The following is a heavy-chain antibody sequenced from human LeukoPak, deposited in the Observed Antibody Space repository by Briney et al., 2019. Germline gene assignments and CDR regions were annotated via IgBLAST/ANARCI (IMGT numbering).Heavy chain of an antibody. CDR3: ARKYCSGTSCYFPAFDI. CDR1: GYSISSGYY. D-gene: IGHD2-2*01. V-gene: IGHV4-38-2*01. J-gene: IGHJ3*02. Sequence: SETLSLTCAVSGYSISSGYYWGWIRQPPGKGLEWIGSIYHSGSTYYNPSLKSRVTISVDTSKNQFSLKLSSVTAADTAVYYCARKYCSGTSCYFPAFDIWGQGTMVTVSS. CDR2: IYHSGST.